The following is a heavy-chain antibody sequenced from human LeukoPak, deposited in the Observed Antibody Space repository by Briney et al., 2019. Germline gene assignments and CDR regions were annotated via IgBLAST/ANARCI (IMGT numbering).Heavy chain of an antibody. J-gene: IGHJ4*02. CDR1: GGSFSGYY. CDR2: INHGGST. D-gene: IGHD5-24*01. V-gene: IGHV4-34*01. Sequence: SETQSLTCAVYGGSFSGYYWSWIRQPPGKGLEWIGEINHGGSTNCNPSLKSRVTISIDTSKNQFSLKLNSVTAADTAVYYCARGRDGYNNYWGQGTLVTVSS. CDR3: ARGRDGYNNY.